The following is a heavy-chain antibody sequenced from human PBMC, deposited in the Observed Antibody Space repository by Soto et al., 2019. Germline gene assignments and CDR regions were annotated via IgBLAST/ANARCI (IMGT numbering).Heavy chain of an antibody. D-gene: IGHD2-2*01. J-gene: IGHJ3*02. CDR3: SRDMVSVPAAPDAFDI. Sequence: SETLSLTCTVSGGSVSSNRYSWGWVRQSPGKGLEWIATVYSNDKTYYNPSLLSRVTISVDTSKNEFSLKLSSVTAADTAVYYCSRDMVSVPAAPDAFDIWGQGRMVTV. CDR2: VYSNDKT. V-gene: IGHV4-39*07. CDR1: GGSVSSNRYS.